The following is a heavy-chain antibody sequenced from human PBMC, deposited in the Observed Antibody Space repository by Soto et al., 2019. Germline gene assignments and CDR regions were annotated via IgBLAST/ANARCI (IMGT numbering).Heavy chain of an antibody. V-gene: IGHV4-31*03. CDR1: GGSISSSGYY. CDR3: ALGFPAWPDSSGYYDGFGY. CDR2: IHYSGST. Sequence: SETLSLTCTVSGGSISSSGYYWSWIRQHPGKGLEWIGYIHYSGSTYYNQSLKSRVTISVDTSKNQFSLKLSSVTAADTAVYYCALGFPAWPDSSGYYDGFGYWGQGTLVTVSS. D-gene: IGHD3-22*01. J-gene: IGHJ4*02.